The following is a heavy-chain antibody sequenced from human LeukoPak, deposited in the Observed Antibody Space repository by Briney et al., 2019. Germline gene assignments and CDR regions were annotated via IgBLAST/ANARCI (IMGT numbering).Heavy chain of an antibody. V-gene: IGHV5-51*01. CDR3: ASITMVRGVIRRLDY. D-gene: IGHD3-10*01. J-gene: IGHJ4*02. Sequence: GESLKISCKGSVYSFTSYWIGWVRQMPGKGLEWMGIIYPGDSDTRYSPSFQGRVTISADKSISTAYLQWSSLKASDTAMYYCASITMVRGVIRRLDYWGQGTLVTVSS. CDR2: IYPGDSDT. CDR1: VYSFTSYW.